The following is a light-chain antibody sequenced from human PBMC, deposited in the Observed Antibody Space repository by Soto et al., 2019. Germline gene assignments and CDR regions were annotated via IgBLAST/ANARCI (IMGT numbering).Light chain of an antibody. V-gene: IGLV2-14*01. CDR1: SSDVGGYNY. CDR3: SSYTSSSTPYV. CDR2: DVS. J-gene: IGLJ1*01. Sequence: QSVLTQPASVSGSPGQSITISCTGTSSDVGGYNYVSWYQQHPGKVPKLMIYDVSNRPSGVSNRLSGSKSGNTASLTISGLQAEDEADYYCSSYTSSSTPYVFGTGTKVTVL.